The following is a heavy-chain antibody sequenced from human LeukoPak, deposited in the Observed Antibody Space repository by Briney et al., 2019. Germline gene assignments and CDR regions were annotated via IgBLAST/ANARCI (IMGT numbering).Heavy chain of an antibody. CDR1: GASISSYY. Sequence: PPETLSLTCSVSGASISSYYWSWIRQSPGKGPEWIGYIYYSGTTNYNPSLKSRVTISIDTSKNQFSLKLISVTAADTAVYYCARQGIRGQWLVHFDYWGQGTLVTGFS. CDR3: ARQGIRGQWLVHFDY. J-gene: IGHJ4*02. D-gene: IGHD6-19*01. CDR2: IYYSGTT. V-gene: IGHV4-59*08.